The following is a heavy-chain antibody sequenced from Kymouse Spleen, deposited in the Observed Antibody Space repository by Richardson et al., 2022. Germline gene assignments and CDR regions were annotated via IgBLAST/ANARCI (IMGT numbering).Heavy chain of an antibody. V-gene: IGHV3-74*01. CDR3: AREDIVVVPAAMLHWFDP. Sequence: EVQLVESGGGLVQPGGSLRLSCAASGFTFSSYWMHWVRQAPGKGLVWVSRINSDGSSTSYADSVKGRFTISRDNAKNTLYLQMNSLRAEDTAVYYCAREDIVVVPAAMLHWFDPWGQGTLVTVSS. J-gene: IGHJ5*02. CDR2: INSDGSST. D-gene: IGHD2-2*02. CDR1: GFTFSSYW.